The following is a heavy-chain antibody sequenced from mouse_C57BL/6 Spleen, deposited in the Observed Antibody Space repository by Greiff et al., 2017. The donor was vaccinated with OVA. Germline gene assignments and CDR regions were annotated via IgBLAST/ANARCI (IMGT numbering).Heavy chain of an antibody. V-gene: IGHV2-5*01. Sequence: VQLQQSGPGLVQPSQSLSITCTVSGFSLTSYGVHWVRQSPGKGLEWLGVIWRGGSTDYNAAFMSRLSITKDNSKIQVFFKMNSLQADDTAIYYCAKAYYSNYDGAMDYWGQGTSVTVSS. CDR1: GFSLTSYG. J-gene: IGHJ4*01. CDR2: IWRGGST. CDR3: AKAYYSNYDGAMDY. D-gene: IGHD2-5*01.